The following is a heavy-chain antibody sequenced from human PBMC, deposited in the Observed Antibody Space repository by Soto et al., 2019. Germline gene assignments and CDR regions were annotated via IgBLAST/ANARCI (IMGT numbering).Heavy chain of an antibody. CDR2: ISGSGGST. V-gene: IGHV3-23*01. J-gene: IGHJ4*02. CDR3: AKGTTLLWFGEFQHDFDY. D-gene: IGHD3-10*01. Sequence: PGGSLRLSCAASGFTFSSYAMSWVRQAPGKGLEWVSAISGSGGSTYYADSVKGRFTISRDNSKNTLYLQMNSLRAEDTAVYYCAKGTTLLWFGEFQHDFDYWGQGTLVTVSS. CDR1: GFTFSSYA.